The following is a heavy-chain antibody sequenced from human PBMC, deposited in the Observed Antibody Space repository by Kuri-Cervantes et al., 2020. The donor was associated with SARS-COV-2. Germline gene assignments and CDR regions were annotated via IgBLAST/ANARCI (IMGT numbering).Heavy chain of an antibody. CDR1: GGSISSYY. CDR2: IYYSGST. J-gene: IGHJ4*02. Sequence: GSLRLSCTVSGGSISSYYWSWIRQPPGKGLEWIGYIYYSGSTNYNPSLKSRVTISVDTSKNQFSLKLGSVTAADMAVYYCAWGSGGSSQSYWGQGTLVTVSS. V-gene: IGHV4-59*01. CDR3: AWGSGGSSQSY. D-gene: IGHD2-15*01.